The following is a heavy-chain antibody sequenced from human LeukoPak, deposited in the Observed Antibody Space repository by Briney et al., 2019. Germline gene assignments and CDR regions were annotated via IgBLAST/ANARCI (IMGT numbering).Heavy chain of an antibody. CDR1: GFTFSSYG. Sequence: PGGSLRLSCAASGFTFSSYGMHWVRQAPGKGLEWVAVISYDGSNKYYADSVKGRFTISRDNSKNTLYLQMNGLRAEDTAVYYCAKDSPGLWFGESLGSYYFDYWGQGTLVTVSS. J-gene: IGHJ4*02. CDR3: AKDSPGLWFGESLGSYYFDY. D-gene: IGHD3-10*01. CDR2: ISYDGSNK. V-gene: IGHV3-30*18.